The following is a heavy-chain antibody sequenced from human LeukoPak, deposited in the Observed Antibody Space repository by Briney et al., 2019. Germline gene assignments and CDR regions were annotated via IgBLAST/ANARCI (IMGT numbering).Heavy chain of an antibody. CDR1: GFSFRSYG. V-gene: IGHV3-30*18. J-gene: IGHJ6*02. D-gene: IGHD2-2*01. Sequence: GGSLRLSCAASGFSFRSYGLHWVRQAPGKGLEWVAVISYDGYNKYYADSVKGRFTISRDNDRNTVYLQMNSLRPEDTAVYYCAKEVFAMAMGDVWGQGTMVTVS. CDR3: AKEVFAMAMGDV. CDR2: ISYDGYNK.